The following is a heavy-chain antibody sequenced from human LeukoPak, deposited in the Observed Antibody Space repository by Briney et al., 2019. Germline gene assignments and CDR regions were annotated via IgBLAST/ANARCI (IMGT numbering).Heavy chain of an antibody. CDR2: ISWNSGSI. D-gene: IGHD3-10*01. V-gene: IGHV3-9*01. CDR3: AKVTSGSWGDFDY. Sequence: PGGSLRLSCAASGFTFDDYAMHWVRQAPGKGLEWVSGISWNSGSIGYVDSVKGRFTISRDNATNSLYLQMNSLRAEDTALYYCAKVTSGSWGDFDYWGQGTLVTVSS. J-gene: IGHJ4*02. CDR1: GFTFDDYA.